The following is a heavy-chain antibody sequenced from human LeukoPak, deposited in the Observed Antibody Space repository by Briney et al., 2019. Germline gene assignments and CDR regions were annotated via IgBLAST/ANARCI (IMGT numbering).Heavy chain of an antibody. Sequence: PSETLSLTCTVSDGSISSSNYYWAWIRQPPGKGLEWIANIFYTGNTYYNPSLKSRVTISIDTSKNQFSLRLNSVTATDTAVYYCARLNKPGWFDPWGQGTLVTVSP. D-gene: IGHD1-14*01. J-gene: IGHJ5*02. CDR2: IFYTGNT. V-gene: IGHV4-39*01. CDR3: ARLNKPGWFDP. CDR1: DGSISSSNYY.